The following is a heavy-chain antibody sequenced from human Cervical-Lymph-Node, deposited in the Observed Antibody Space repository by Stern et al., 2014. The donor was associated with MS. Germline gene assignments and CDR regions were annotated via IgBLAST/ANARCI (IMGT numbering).Heavy chain of an antibody. D-gene: IGHD3-3*01. CDR2: MNPNSAGT. CDR3: ARGNYDFWSGGSDNYFDP. V-gene: IGHV1-2*02. CDR1: GYTFTGYY. J-gene: IGHJ5*02. Sequence: VQLVESGAEVKNPGASVKVSCKASGYTFTGYYIHWVRQAPGKGLEWLGLMNPNSAGTDCAQEFKGRLTIAGDTSISTASMQLSSLTSDDTAVYYCARGNYDFWSGGSDNYFDPWGQGTLVTVSS.